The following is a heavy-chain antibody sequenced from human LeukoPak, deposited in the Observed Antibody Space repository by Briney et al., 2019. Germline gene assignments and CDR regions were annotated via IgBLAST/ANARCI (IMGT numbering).Heavy chain of an antibody. CDR3: ARVDYSNYLLIYYYYYMDV. Sequence: GGSLRLSCVASGFTFSTYSMNWVRQAPGKGLEWVSYISSGSSTIYYADSVKGRFTTSRDNAKNSLYLQMNSLRAEDTAVYYCARVDYSNYLLIYYYYYMDVWGKGTTVTVSS. CDR2: ISSGSSTI. J-gene: IGHJ6*03. V-gene: IGHV3-48*01. CDR1: GFTFSTYS. D-gene: IGHD4-11*01.